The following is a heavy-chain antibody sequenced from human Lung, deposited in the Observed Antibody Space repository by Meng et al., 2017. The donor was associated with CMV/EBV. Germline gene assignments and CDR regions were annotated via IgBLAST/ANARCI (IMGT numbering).Heavy chain of an antibody. J-gene: IGHJ4*02. CDR1: GFTFSSYS. CDR3: AKCSSTSCRYFDY. CDR2: MYSGGSST. Sequence: SCAASGFTFSSYSMNWVRQAPGKGLEWVSVMYSGGSSTFYADSVQGRFTISRDESKNTLYLQMNSLRAEDTALYYCAKCSSTSCRYFDYWCQGTLVTVSS. D-gene: IGHD2-2*01. V-gene: IGHV3-23*03.